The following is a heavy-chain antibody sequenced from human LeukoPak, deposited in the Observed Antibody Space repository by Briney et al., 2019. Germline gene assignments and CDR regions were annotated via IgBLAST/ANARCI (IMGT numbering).Heavy chain of an antibody. CDR1: GFTFDDYT. CDR3: AKARTMIVVVNPFDY. CDR2: ISWDGGST. D-gene: IGHD3-22*01. V-gene: IGHV3-43*01. J-gene: IGHJ4*02. Sequence: GGSLRLSCAASGFTFDDYTMHWVRQAPGKGLEWVSLISWDGGSTYYADSVKGRFTISRDNSKNSLYLQMNSLRTEDTALYYCAKARTMIVVVNPFDYWGQGTLVTVSS.